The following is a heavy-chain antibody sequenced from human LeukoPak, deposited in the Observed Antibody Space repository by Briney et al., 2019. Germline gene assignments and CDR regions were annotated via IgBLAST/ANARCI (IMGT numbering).Heavy chain of an antibody. CDR2: IYPGDSDT. J-gene: IGHJ4*02. V-gene: IGHV5-51*01. D-gene: IGHD5-18*01. Sequence: YWSWIRQHPGKGLEWMGIIYPGDSDTRYSPSFQGQVTISADKSISTAYLQWSSLKASNTAMYYCARHREEGYSYGYYFDYWGQGTLVTVSS. CDR3: ARHREEGYSYGYYFDY. CDR1: YW.